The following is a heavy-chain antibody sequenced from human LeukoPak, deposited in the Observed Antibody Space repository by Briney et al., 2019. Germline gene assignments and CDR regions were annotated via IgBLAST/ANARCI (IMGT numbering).Heavy chain of an antibody. CDR1: ADSLRGYY. D-gene: IGHD3-22*01. Sequence: PSETLSLTCTVSADSLRGYYWSWIRQPAVQGLEWIGRIFATGSTNYNPSLRGRVSMSVEKSNNQFSMMLTSVTAADTAVYYCARERGLYDKSLSRAFDIWGPGRMVIVSS. V-gene: IGHV4-4*07. CDR2: IFATGST. J-gene: IGHJ3*02. CDR3: ARERGLYDKSLSRAFDI.